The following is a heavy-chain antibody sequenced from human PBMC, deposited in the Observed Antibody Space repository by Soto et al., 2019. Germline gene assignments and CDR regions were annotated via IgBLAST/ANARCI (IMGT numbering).Heavy chain of an antibody. V-gene: IGHV4-4*02. Sequence: QVQLQESGPGLVKPSETLSLTCAVSGGSISISNWWSWVRQTPGKGLEWIGQIHHSGSTNYSPSLTSRVNTSVDKSKNQISLKMTSVTAADTAVYYCARGGYYFYMHVWGKGTTVTVSS. CDR1: GGSISISNW. CDR2: IHHSGST. CDR3: ARGGYYFYMHV. J-gene: IGHJ6*03. D-gene: IGHD1-26*01.